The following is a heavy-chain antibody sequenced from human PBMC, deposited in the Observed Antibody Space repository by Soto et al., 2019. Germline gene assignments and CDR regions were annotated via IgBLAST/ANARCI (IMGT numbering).Heavy chain of an antibody. CDR2: ISGSGGST. V-gene: IGHV3-23*01. J-gene: IGHJ5*02. CDR3: AKKVERSSGWSTPYNWFDP. D-gene: IGHD6-19*01. CDR1: GFTFSSYA. Sequence: PGGSLRLSCAASGFTFSSYAMSWVRQAPGKGLEWVSAISGSGGSTYYADSVKGRFTISRDNSKNTLYLQMNSLRAEDTAVYYCAKKVERSSGWSTPYNWFDPWGQGTLVTVSS.